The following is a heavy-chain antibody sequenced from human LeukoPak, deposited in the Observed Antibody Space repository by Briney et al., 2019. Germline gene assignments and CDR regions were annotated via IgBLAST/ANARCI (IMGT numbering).Heavy chain of an antibody. CDR2: ISGSGGST. CDR3: ARNERITIFPTRY. D-gene: IGHD3-9*01. J-gene: IGHJ4*02. Sequence: QAGGSLRLSCAASGFTFSSYAMSWVRQAPGKGLEWVSAISGSGGSTYYADSVKGRFTISRDNAKNSLYLQMNSLRAEDTAVYYCARNERITIFPTRYWGQGTLVTVSS. V-gene: IGHV3-23*01. CDR1: GFTFSSYA.